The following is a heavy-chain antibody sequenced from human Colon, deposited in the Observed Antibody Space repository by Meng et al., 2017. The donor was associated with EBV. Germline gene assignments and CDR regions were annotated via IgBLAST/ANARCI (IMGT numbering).Heavy chain of an antibody. CDR3: ARDSPLDGYSLLDY. V-gene: IGHV7-4-1*02. Sequence: VQLVPSASEMKHLCASWKVSFRPSGYTFTSYAINWMRQAPGQGPDWMGWIDPNTGNPTYDQGFTGRFVFSLDTSVSTAYLQINSLRADDTAVYYCARDSPLDGYSLLDYWGQGTLVTVSS. J-gene: IGHJ4*02. CDR1: GYTFTSYA. D-gene: IGHD5-24*01. CDR2: IDPNTGNP.